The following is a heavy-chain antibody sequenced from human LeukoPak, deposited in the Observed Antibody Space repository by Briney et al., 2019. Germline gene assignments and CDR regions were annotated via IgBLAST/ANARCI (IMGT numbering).Heavy chain of an antibody. Sequence: SETLSLTCAVYGGYYWSWIRQPPGKGLEWIGEINHSGSTSYSPSLKSRVTISADTSQNQFSLKLSSVTAADTAVYYCASRKLGNDYWGQGTLVTVSS. J-gene: IGHJ4*02. CDR2: INHSGST. CDR1: GGYY. CDR3: ASRKLGNDY. V-gene: IGHV4-34*01. D-gene: IGHD7-27*01.